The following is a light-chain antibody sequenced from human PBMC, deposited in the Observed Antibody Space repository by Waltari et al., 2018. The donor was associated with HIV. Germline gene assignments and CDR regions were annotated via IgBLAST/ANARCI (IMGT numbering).Light chain of an antibody. CDR2: DVT. V-gene: IGLV2-8*01. J-gene: IGLJ1*01. CDR1: SSDVGAFKY. Sequence: QSALTQPPSASGSPGQSVSISCTGASSDVGAFKYVSWYQQHPGKAPKLLIYDVTTRPSGVPVRFSGSKSGNTASLTVSGLQAEDEAHYYCSSYAGSSMSYAFGTGTKVTVL. CDR3: SSYAGSSMSYA.